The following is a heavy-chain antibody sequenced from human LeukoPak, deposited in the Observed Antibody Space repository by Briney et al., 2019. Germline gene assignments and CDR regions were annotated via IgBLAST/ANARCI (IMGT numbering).Heavy chain of an antibody. D-gene: IGHD5-24*01. V-gene: IGHV3-23*01. CDR3: AKDIQLST. J-gene: IGHJ3*01. CDR1: GFTFSSYA. CDR2: ISGGGGTT. Sequence: PGGSLRLSCAASGFTFSSYAMNWVRQAPGKGLEWVSAISGGGGTTYYADSVKGRFTISRDNSKNTLSLQMNSLRVEDTAMYFCAKDIQLSTWGLGTMVTVSS.